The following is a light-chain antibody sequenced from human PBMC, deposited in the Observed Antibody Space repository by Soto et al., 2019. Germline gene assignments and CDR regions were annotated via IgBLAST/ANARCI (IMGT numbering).Light chain of an antibody. CDR3: QQYNSYSWT. V-gene: IGKV1-5*03. CDR1: QTISSW. J-gene: IGKJ1*01. CDR2: KAS. Sequence: DIPMTPSPSTLSGSVGDRVHITFRASQTISSWLAWYQQKPGKAPKLLIYKASTLKSGVPSRFSGSGSGTEFTLTISSLQPDDFATYYCQQYNSYSWTFGQGTKVDI.